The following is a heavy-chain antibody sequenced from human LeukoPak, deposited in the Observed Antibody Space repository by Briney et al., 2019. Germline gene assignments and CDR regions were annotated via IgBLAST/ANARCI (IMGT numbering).Heavy chain of an antibody. V-gene: IGHV3-48*01. J-gene: IGHJ6*03. CDR2: ISSSSSTI. CDR3: AREAMWRGEWELTGYYDYMDV. Sequence: PRGSLRLSCAASGFTFSSYSMNWVRQAPGKGLEWVSYISSSSSTIYYADSVKGRFTISRDNAKNSLYLQMNSLRAEDTAVYYCAREAMWRGEWELTGYYDYMDVWGKGTTVTVSS. CDR1: GFTFSSYS. D-gene: IGHD1-26*01.